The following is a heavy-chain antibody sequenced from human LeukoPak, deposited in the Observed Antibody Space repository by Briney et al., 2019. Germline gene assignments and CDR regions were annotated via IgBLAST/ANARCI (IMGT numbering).Heavy chain of an antibody. Sequence: ASVKVSCKASGYTFTSYGIGWVRQAPGQGLEWMGCISAYNGNTNYAQKLRGRVTMTTDTSTSTAYMELRSLRSDDTAVYYCARILGSSRPGRGAFDIWGQGTMVTVSS. D-gene: IGHD1-26*01. CDR3: ARILGSSRPGRGAFDI. J-gene: IGHJ3*02. CDR2: ISAYNGNT. V-gene: IGHV1-18*01. CDR1: GYTFTSYG.